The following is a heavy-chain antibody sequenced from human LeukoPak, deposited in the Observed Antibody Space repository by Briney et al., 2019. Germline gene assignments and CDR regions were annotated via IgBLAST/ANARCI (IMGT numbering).Heavy chain of an antibody. Sequence: ASVKVSCKASGYTFTGYYIHWVRQAPGQGLEWMGWINPYSGGTTYAQQFQGTVTMTRDMSISTAYTELSRLRSDDTAVYYCARGLPNIVATEVEQKDRKSTFEYRGQGTLVTVSS. CDR3: ARGLPNIVATEVEQKDRKSTFEY. V-gene: IGHV1-2*02. CDR1: GYTFTGYY. CDR2: INPYSGGT. D-gene: IGHD5-12*01. J-gene: IGHJ4*02.